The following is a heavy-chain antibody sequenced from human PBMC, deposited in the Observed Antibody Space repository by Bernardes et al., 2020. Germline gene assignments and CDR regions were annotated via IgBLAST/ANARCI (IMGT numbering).Heavy chain of an antibody. Sequence: KVSCKASGYTFTGYYMHWVRQAPGQGLEWMGWINPNSGGTNYAQKFQGRVTMTRDTSISTAYMELSRLRSDDTAVYYCAIPQGPGMATELGYWGQGTLVTVSS. CDR2: INPNSGGT. CDR1: GYTFTGYY. J-gene: IGHJ4*02. D-gene: IGHD5-12*01. V-gene: IGHV1-2*02. CDR3: AIPQGPGMATELGY.